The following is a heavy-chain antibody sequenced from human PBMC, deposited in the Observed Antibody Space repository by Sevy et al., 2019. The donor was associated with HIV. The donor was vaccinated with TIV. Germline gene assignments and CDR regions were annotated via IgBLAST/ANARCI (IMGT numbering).Heavy chain of an antibody. CDR3: AKGYMVRGSYYYYGMDV. Sequence: GGSLRLSCAASGFTFDDYAMHWVRQAPGKGLEWVSLISWDGGSTYYADSVKGRFTISRDNSKNSLYLQMNSLRAEDTALYYCAKGYMVRGSYYYYGMDVWGQGTTVTVSS. V-gene: IGHV3-43D*03. J-gene: IGHJ6*02. D-gene: IGHD3-10*01. CDR2: ISWDGGST. CDR1: GFTFDDYA.